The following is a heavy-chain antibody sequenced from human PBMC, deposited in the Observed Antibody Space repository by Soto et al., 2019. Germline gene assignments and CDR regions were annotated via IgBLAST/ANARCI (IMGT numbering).Heavy chain of an antibody. CDR1: GYTFTSYG. Sequence: ASVKVSCKASGYTFTSYGISWVRQAPGQGLEWKGWISAYNDNTNYARKLQGRVTMTTDTSTSTAYMELRSLRSDDTAVYYCARVNANYDLDPWGQGTLVTVSS. V-gene: IGHV1-18*01. CDR3: ARVNANYDLDP. J-gene: IGHJ5*02. D-gene: IGHD3-3*01. CDR2: ISAYNDNT.